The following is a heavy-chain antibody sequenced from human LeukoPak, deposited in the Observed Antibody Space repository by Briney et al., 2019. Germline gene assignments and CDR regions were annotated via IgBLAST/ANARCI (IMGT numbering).Heavy chain of an antibody. D-gene: IGHD6-19*01. Sequence: HPGGSLRLSCAASGFTFSSYAMHWVRQAPGKGLEWVAVISYDGSNKYYADSVKGRFTISRDNSKNTLYLQMNSLRSEDTAVYYCAREQPGIAVAGGYNWFDPWGQGTLVTVSS. V-gene: IGHV3-30-3*01. CDR2: ISYDGSNK. CDR3: AREQPGIAVAGGYNWFDP. J-gene: IGHJ5*02. CDR1: GFTFSSYA.